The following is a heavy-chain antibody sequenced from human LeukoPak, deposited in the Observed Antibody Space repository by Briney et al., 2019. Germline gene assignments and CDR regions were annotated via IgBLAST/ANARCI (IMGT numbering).Heavy chain of an antibody. J-gene: IGHJ4*02. D-gene: IGHD2-2*01. V-gene: IGHV3-23*01. CDR3: AKDPALTHCSSTSCVDY. CDR1: GFTFSSYA. CDR2: NSGSGGST. Sequence: PGGSLRLSSSASGFTFSSYAMSWVRQAPGKGLEWVSANSGSGGSTYYADSVKGRFTISRDNSKNTLYLQMNSLRAEDTAVYYCAKDPALTHCSSTSCVDYWGQGTLVTVSS.